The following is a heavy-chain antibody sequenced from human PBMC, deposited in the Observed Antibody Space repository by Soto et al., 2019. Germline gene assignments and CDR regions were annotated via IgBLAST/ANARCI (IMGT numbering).Heavy chain of an antibody. CDR3: AKDQSSVLYYFDS. D-gene: IGHD2-8*02. CDR1: GFTFRSYG. V-gene: IGHV3-23*01. J-gene: IGHJ4*02. CDR2: FSGSGDST. Sequence: GGSLRLSCTASGFTFRSYGMSWVRQDPGKGLEWVSGFSGSGDSTYYADSVKGRFTISRDNSKNTLYLQMNSLRAEDTAVYYCAKDQSSVLYYFDSWGQGTLVTVSS.